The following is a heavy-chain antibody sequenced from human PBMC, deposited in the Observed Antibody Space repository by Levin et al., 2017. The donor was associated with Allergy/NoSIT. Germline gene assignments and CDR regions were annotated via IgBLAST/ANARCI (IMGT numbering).Heavy chain of an antibody. V-gene: IGHV1-69*13. CDR1: GGTFSSYA. CDR3: ARDSGYSYGRIWFDP. Sequence: VASVKVSCKASGGTFSSYAISWVRQAPGQGLEWMGGIIPIFGTANYAQKFQGRVTITADASTSTAYMELSSLRSEDTAVYYCARDSGYSYGRIWFDPWGQGTLVTVSS. CDR2: IIPIFGTA. J-gene: IGHJ5*02. D-gene: IGHD5-18*01.